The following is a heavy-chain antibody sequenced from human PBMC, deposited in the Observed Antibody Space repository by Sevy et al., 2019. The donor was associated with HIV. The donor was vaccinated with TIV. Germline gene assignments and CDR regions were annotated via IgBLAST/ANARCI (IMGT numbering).Heavy chain of an antibody. CDR1: GFTFSSAW. Sequence: GGSLRLSCAASGFTFSSAWMSWVRQAPGKGLEWVGRIKSEIDGGAIDYAGTMKGRFSISREDSKNTVYLQMKSLKTKDKTVNYCITDPEYRGYDEEVINYYYYGMDVWGQGTTVTFSS. D-gene: IGHD5-12*01. V-gene: IGHV3-15*01. CDR2: IKSEIDGGAI. CDR3: ITDPEYRGYDEEVINYYYYGMDV. J-gene: IGHJ6*02.